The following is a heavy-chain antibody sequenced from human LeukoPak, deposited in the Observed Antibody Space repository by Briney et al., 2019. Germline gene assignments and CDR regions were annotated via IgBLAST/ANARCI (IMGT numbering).Heavy chain of an antibody. J-gene: IGHJ4*02. V-gene: IGHV3-7*01. CDR1: GFTFSSYW. D-gene: IGHD5-24*01. CDR2: IKQDGSEK. CDR3: ARPHNGYNRRCFDY. Sequence: AGGSLRLSCAASGFTFSSYWMSWVRQAPGKGLEWVANIKQDGSEKYYVDSVKGRFTISRDNAKNSLYLQMNSLRAEDTAVYYCARPHNGYNRRCFDYWGQGTLVTVSS.